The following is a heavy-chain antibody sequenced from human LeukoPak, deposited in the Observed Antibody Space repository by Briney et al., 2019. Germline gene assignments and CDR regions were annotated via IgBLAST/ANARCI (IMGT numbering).Heavy chain of an antibody. V-gene: IGHV4-61*02. J-gene: IGHJ3*02. CDR2: IYTSGST. CDR3: ARDLMGVVPAAPRGDAFDI. D-gene: IGHD2-2*01. Sequence: SQTLSLTCTVSGGSISCGSYYWSWIRQPAGKGLEWIGRIYTSGSTNYNPSLKSRATISVDTSKNQFALKLSSVTAADTAVYYCARDLMGVVPAAPRGDAFDIWGQGTMVTVSS. CDR1: GGSISCGSYY.